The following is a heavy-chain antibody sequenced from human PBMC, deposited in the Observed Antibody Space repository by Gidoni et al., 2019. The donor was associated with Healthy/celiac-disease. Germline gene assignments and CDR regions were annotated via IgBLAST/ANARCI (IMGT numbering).Heavy chain of an antibody. D-gene: IGHD6-19*01. J-gene: IGHJ4*02. Sequence: QVQLVESGGGVVQPGRSLRLSCAASGFTFSSYGMHWVRQAPGKGLEWVAVISYDGSNKYYADSVKGRFTISRDNSKNTLYLQMNSLRAEDTAVYYCAKEVSEQWRYFDYWGQGTLVTVSS. CDR2: ISYDGSNK. V-gene: IGHV3-30*18. CDR1: GFTFSSYG. CDR3: AKEVSEQWRYFDY.